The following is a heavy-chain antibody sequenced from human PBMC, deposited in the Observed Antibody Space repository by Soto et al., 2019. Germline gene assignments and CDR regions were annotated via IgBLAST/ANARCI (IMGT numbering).Heavy chain of an antibody. CDR2: IYYSGST. Sequence: QVQLQESGPGLVKPSETLSLACTVSGGSISSYYWSWIRQPPGKGLEWIGYIYYSGSTNYNPSLKSRGAIXXDXSXXQFSLKLSSVTAADTAVYYCARGIPYGGNSRWFDPWGQGTLVTVSS. V-gene: IGHV4-59*01. CDR1: GGSISSYY. D-gene: IGHD4-17*01. J-gene: IGHJ5*02. CDR3: ARGIPYGGNSRWFDP.